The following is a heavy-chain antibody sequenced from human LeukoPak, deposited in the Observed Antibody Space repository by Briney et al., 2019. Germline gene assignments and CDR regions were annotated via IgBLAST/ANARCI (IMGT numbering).Heavy chain of an antibody. Sequence: GGSLRLSCAASGFTFSNYWMHWVRQAPGKGLVWASRISTDASSTTYADSVKGRFTISRDNAKDTLYLQMSSLRAEDTAVYCCTGHHQAYSRTYWGQGTLVTVSS. J-gene: IGHJ4*02. CDR2: ISTDASST. D-gene: IGHD6-13*01. CDR3: TGHHQAYSRTY. CDR1: GFTFSNYW. V-gene: IGHV3-74*01.